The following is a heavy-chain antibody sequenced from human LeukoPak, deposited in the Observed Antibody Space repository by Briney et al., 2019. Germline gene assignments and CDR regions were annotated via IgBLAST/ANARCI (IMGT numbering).Heavy chain of an antibody. CDR1: GGSISSSSYY. Sequence: PSETLSLTCTVSGGSISSSSYYWGWIRQPPGKGLEWIGSIYYSGSTYYNPSLKSRVTISVDTSKNQFSLKLSSVTAADTAVYYCASLDCSSTSYYPGYWYFDLWGRGTLVTVSS. CDR2: IYYSGST. J-gene: IGHJ2*01. CDR3: ASLDCSSTSYYPGYWYFDL. D-gene: IGHD2-2*01. V-gene: IGHV4-39*07.